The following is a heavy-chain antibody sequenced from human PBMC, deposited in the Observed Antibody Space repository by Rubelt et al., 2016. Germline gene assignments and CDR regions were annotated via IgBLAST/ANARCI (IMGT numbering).Heavy chain of an antibody. D-gene: IGHD1/OR15-1a*01. V-gene: IGHV3-23*01. Sequence: VQLQQWGAGLLKPSETLSLTCAVYGGSFSGYYWSWIRQPPGKGLEWVSAISGSGGSTYYADSVKGRFTISRDNSKNTLYLQMNSLRAEDTAVYYCAKDLYGVTGTKYYYYYGMDVWGQGTTVTVSS. CDR1: GGSFSGYY. CDR2: ISGSGGST. CDR3: AKDLYGVTGTKYYYYYGMDV. J-gene: IGHJ6*02.